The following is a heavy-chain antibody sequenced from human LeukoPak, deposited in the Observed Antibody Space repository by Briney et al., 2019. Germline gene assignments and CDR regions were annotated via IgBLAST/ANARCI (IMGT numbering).Heavy chain of an antibody. CDR1: GGSINSGGYY. CDR3: ARGGAAAGTLDAFDI. J-gene: IGHJ3*02. Sequence: SETLSLTCTVSGGSINSGGYYWSWIRQPPGKGLEWIGYIYHSGSTYYNPSLKSRVTISVDRSKNQFSLKLSSVTAADTAVYYCARGGAAAGTLDAFDIWGQGTMVTVSS. CDR2: IYHSGST. V-gene: IGHV4-30-2*01. D-gene: IGHD6-13*01.